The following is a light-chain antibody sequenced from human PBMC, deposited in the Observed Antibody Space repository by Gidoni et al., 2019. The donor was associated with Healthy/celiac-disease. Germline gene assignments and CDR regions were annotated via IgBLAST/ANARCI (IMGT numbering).Light chain of an antibody. V-gene: IGLV1-40*01. Sequence: QSVLTQPPSVSGAPGQRGNISCTGSSSNIGAGYAVPWYQQLPGTAPKLLISGNSNRPSGVPDRFSGSKSGTSASLAITGLQAEDEADYYCQSYDSSLSGPYVVFGGGTKLTVL. J-gene: IGLJ2*01. CDR2: GNS. CDR1: SSNIGAGYA. CDR3: QSYDSSLSGPYVV.